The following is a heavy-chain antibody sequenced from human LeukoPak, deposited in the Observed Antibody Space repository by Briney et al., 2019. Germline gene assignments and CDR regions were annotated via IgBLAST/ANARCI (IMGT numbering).Heavy chain of an antibody. J-gene: IGHJ4*02. CDR2: INPSGGST. V-gene: IGHV1-46*01. CDR1: GYTFTSYY. D-gene: IGHD5-18*01. CDR3: ARGGYTAMVKVLPTY. Sequence: ASVKVSCKASGYTFTSYYMHWVRQAPGQGLEWMGIINPSGGSTSYAQKFQGRVTMTRDTSTSTVYMELSSLRSEDTAVYYCARGGYTAMVKVLPTYGGQGTLSPSPQ.